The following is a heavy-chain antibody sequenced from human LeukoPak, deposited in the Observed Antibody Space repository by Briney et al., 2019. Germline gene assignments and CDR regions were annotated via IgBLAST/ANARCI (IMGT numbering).Heavy chain of an antibody. Sequence: ASVKVSCKASGYTFTSYGISWVRQAPGQGLEWMGWISAYNGNTNYAQKLQGRVTMTTDTSTSTAYMELRSLRSDDTAVYYCARDRRYSYGLRGQGDAFDIWGQGTMVTVSS. V-gene: IGHV1-18*01. CDR1: GYTFTSYG. J-gene: IGHJ3*02. CDR3: ARDRRYSYGLRGQGDAFDI. CDR2: ISAYNGNT. D-gene: IGHD5-18*01.